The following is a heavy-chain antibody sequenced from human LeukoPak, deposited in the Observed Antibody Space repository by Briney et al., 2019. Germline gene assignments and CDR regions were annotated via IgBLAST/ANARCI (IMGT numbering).Heavy chain of an antibody. J-gene: IGHJ4*02. Sequence: PGGSLGLSCAASGFTFSSYEMNWVRQAPGKGLEWVSYISSSGSTIYYADSVKGRFTISRDNAKNSLYLQMNSLRAEDTAVYYCAREGAGGNLGFDYWGKGTLVTVSS. CDR3: AREGAGGNLGFDY. CDR1: GFTFSSYE. D-gene: IGHD3-16*01. V-gene: IGHV3-48*03. CDR2: ISSSGSTI.